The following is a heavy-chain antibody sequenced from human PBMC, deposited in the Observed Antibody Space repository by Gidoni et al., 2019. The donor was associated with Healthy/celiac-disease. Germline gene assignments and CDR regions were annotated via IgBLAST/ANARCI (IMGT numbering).Heavy chain of an antibody. CDR2: ISYDGSNR. Sequence: QVQLLASGGGVVPPGRSLILSCSASGFSFISYGMHWVRQAPGKGLEWVEVISYDGSNRYYADSVKGRFTISRDNSKNTLNLQMNSLRAEDTAVYYGAKNLLIAVGGTGVDYWGQGTLVSVSA. J-gene: IGHJ4*02. V-gene: IGHV3-30*18. CDR1: GFSFISYG. D-gene: IGHD6-19*01. CDR3: AKNLLIAVGGTGVDY.